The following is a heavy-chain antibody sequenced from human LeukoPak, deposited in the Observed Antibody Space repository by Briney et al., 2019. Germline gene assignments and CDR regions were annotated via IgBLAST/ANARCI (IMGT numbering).Heavy chain of an antibody. CDR2: ISGSGGST. CDR1: GFTFSSYA. D-gene: IGHD4/OR15-4a*01. CDR3: AKDGDNYGVDY. J-gene: IGHJ4*02. V-gene: IGHV3-23*01. Sequence: GGSLRLSCAASGFTFSSYAMSWVRQAPGKGLEWVSAISGSGGSTYYADSVKGRITISRDNSKNTLYLQMNRLRAQDTAVYYCAKDGDNYGVDYWGQGTLVTVSS.